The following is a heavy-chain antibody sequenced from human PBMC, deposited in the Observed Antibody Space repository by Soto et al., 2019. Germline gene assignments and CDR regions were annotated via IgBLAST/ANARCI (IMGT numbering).Heavy chain of an antibody. Sequence: SETLSLTCTVSGGSISSGDYYWSWIRQPPGKGLEWIGYIYYSGSTYYNPSLKSRVTISVDTSKNQFSLKLSSVTAADTAVYYCARDQGRDGYNLFDYWGQGTLFTVSS. D-gene: IGHD5-12*01. CDR1: GGSISSGDYY. CDR2: IYYSGST. J-gene: IGHJ4*02. CDR3: ARDQGRDGYNLFDY. V-gene: IGHV4-30-4*01.